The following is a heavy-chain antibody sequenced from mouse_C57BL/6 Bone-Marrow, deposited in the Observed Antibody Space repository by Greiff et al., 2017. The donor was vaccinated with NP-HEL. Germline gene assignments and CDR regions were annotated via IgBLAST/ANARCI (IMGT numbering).Heavy chain of an antibody. Sequence: EVQLQQSGPELVKPGASVKIPCKASGYTFTDYNMDWVKQSHGKSLEWIGDINPNNGGTIYNQKFKGKATLTVDKSSSTAYMELRSLTSEDTAVYYCARSKEYYGSSYLSWCFDVWGTGTTVTVSS. CDR2: INPNNGGT. CDR3: ARSKEYYGSSYLSWCFDV. J-gene: IGHJ1*03. V-gene: IGHV1-18*01. CDR1: GYTFTDYN. D-gene: IGHD1-1*01.